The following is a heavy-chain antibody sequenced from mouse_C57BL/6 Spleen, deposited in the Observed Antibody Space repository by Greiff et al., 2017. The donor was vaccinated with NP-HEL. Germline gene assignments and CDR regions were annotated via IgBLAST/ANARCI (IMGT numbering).Heavy chain of an antibody. CDR1: GYAFSSYW. J-gene: IGHJ1*03. V-gene: IGHV1-80*01. Sequence: QVQLQQSGAELVKPGASVKISCKASGYAFSSYWMNWVKQRPGKGLEWIGQIYPGDGDTNYNGKFKGKATLTADKSSSTAYMQLSSLTSEDSAVYFCARLGEGNLYFDVWGTGTTVTVSS. CDR3: ARLGEGNLYFDV. D-gene: IGHD2-14*01. CDR2: IYPGDGDT.